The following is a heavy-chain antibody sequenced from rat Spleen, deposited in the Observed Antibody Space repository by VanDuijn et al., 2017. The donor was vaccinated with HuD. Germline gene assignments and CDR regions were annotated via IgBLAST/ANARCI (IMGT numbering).Heavy chain of an antibody. Sequence: QVQLKESGPGLVQPSQTLSLTCTVSGFSLTTYAVIWVRRPPGKGLEWMGVMWSGGSTDYNSALKSRLSISRDTSKNQVFLKMNSLQSEDTTTYYCARDLDGYFDYWGQGVMVTVSS. J-gene: IGHJ2*01. CDR3: ARDLDGYFDY. D-gene: IGHD1-12*03. CDR1: GFSLTTYA. V-gene: IGHV2-45*01. CDR2: MWSGGST.